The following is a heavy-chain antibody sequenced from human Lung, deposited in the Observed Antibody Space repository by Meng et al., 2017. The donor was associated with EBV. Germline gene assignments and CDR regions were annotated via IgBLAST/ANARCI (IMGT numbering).Heavy chain of an antibody. CDR3: VRDTRRGGGWFDP. J-gene: IGHJ5*02. CDR2: IYHGVNI. D-gene: IGHD3-10*01. CDR1: GDSITSGDYS. V-gene: IGHV4-30-2*01. Sequence: QVQLQESVPGLVRPSQTLSLTCAVSGDSITSGDYSWTWIRQPPGKGLEWIGYIYHGVNIYYTPSLRSRVTISVDKSRNQFSLKLTSVSAADTAVYYCVRDTRRGGGWFDPWGQGTLVTVSS.